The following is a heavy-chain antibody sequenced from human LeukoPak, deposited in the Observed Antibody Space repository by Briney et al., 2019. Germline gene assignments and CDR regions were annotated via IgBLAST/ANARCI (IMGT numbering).Heavy chain of an antibody. Sequence: GGSLRLSCAASGFTFDDHAMHWVRQAPGKGLEWVSGISWNSGGIGYADSVKGRFTISRDNAKNSLYLQMNSLRAEDTALYYCAKDMESSGWYGGFDYWGQGTLVTVSS. J-gene: IGHJ4*02. CDR2: ISWNSGGI. CDR1: GFTFDDHA. CDR3: AKDMESSGWYGGFDY. D-gene: IGHD6-19*01. V-gene: IGHV3-9*01.